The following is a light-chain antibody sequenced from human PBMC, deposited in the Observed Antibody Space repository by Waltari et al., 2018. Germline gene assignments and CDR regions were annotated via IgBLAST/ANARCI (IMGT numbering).Light chain of an antibody. CDR1: SSDVGGYNY. Sequence: QSALTQPASVSGSPGQSITISCTGSSSDVGGYNYVSWYQQHPGKAPKLMIFDVNNRASAVSNRFSGSKSGNTASLTISGLQVEDEAEYYCCSFTRSSTWVFGGGTKLTVL. J-gene: IGLJ3*02. CDR2: DVN. V-gene: IGLV2-14*03. CDR3: CSFTRSSTWV.